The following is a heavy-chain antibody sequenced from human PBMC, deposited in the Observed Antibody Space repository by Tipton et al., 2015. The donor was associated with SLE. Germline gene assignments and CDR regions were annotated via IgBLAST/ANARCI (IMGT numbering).Heavy chain of an antibody. CDR3: AGEVLLNFDP. Sequence: TLSLTCTVSGGSLSSHYWSWIRQPPGKGLEWIGDIYYSGSNNYNPSLNRRGTISVDTSKNPFSLKLSAVTAADTAGYYCAGEVLLNFDPWGQGTLVTVSS. V-gene: IGHV4-59*11. D-gene: IGHD2-21*01. CDR1: GGSLSSHY. CDR2: IYYSGSN. J-gene: IGHJ5*02.